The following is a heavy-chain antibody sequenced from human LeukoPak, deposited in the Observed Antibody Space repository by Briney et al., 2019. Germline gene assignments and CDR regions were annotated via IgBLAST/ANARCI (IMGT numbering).Heavy chain of an antibody. CDR2: IRIKADNYAT. J-gene: IGHJ4*02. Sequence: GGSLKLSCVASGFTFSASPIHWVRQASGKGLERVGRIRIKADNYATSYGPSVKGRFTISRDDSKNTAYLQMSSLKTEDTAVYYCTSGDYDDYWGQGTLVTVSS. CDR3: TSGDYDDY. CDR1: GFTFSASP. V-gene: IGHV3-73*01. D-gene: IGHD4-17*01.